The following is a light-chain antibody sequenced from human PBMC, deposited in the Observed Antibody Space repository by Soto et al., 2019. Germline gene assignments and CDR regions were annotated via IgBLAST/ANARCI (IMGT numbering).Light chain of an antibody. Sequence: QSVLTQPASVSGAPEQSITISCTGTSSDVGGYNYVSWYQQHPGKAPKLLIYEVTNRPSGVSNRFSGSKSGNTASLTISGLPAEDEADYYCSSYTRTTPYVFGTGTKVTVL. CDR2: EVT. V-gene: IGLV2-14*01. CDR1: SSDVGGYNY. CDR3: SSYTRTTPYV. J-gene: IGLJ1*01.